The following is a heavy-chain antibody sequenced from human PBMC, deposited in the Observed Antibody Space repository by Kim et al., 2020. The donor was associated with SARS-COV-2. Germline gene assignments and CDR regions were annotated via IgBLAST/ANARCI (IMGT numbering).Heavy chain of an antibody. CDR2: IYYSGST. CDR1: GGSISSSSYY. Sequence: SETLSLTCTVSGGSISSSSYYWGWIRQPPGKGLEWIGSIYYSGSTYYNPSLKSRVTISVDTSKNQFSLKLSSVTAADTAVYYCAREGGYSSGWFRYYFDYWGQGTLVTVSS. J-gene: IGHJ4*02. CDR3: AREGGYSSGWFRYYFDY. V-gene: IGHV4-39*07. D-gene: IGHD6-19*01.